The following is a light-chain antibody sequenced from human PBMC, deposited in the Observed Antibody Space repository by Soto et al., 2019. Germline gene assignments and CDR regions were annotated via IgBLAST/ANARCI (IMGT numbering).Light chain of an antibody. CDR3: QQYINAPQSPRT. CDR1: QIVSSSY. Sequence: GVQSWSTGESAIRSGTASQIVSSSYLAWYQQKPGQAPRLLIYGASSRATGIPDRFSGSGSGTDFTLTISRLGLEDSAEYYFQQYINAPQSPRTLAQGSKVDIK. V-gene: IGKV3-20*01. J-gene: IGKJ1*01. CDR2: GAS.